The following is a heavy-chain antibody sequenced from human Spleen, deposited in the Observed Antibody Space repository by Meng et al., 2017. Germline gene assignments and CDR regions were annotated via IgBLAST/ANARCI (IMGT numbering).Heavy chain of an antibody. CDR3: ARWWSSRDSLDY. Sequence: LGRRRGGVKKPGASGTLSCKASVYIFSDFYIHWVRQAPGQGLEWMGRINPYNGDTNYAQKFQGRVTMTRDTSISTAFMEVNRLTSDDTAVYYCARWWSSRDSLDYWGQGTLVTVSS. V-gene: IGHV1-2*06. D-gene: IGHD1-26*01. CDR2: INPYNGDT. J-gene: IGHJ4*02. CDR1: VYIFSDFY.